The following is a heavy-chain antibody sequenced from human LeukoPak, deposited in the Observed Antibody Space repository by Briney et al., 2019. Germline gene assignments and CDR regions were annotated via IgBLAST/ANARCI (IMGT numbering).Heavy chain of an antibody. D-gene: IGHD2-15*01. CDR1: GFTLDDYA. Sequence: PGRSLRLSCAASGFTLDDYAMHWVRQPPGGGLEWVSGIDWNSGAMSYSDSLRGRFIVSRDNAKNSLNLQMNSLRAEDTALYYCAKSRCRTLSCHQADNWFDLWGQGTLVTVSS. V-gene: IGHV3-9*01. CDR2: IDWNSGAM. CDR3: AKSRCRTLSCHQADNWFDL. J-gene: IGHJ5*02.